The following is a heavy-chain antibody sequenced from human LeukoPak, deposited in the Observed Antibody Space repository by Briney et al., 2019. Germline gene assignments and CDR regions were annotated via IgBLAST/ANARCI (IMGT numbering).Heavy chain of an antibody. Sequence: PGGSLRLSCAASGFTFSSYSMDWVRQAPGKGLEWVSSISSSSSYIYYADSVKGRFTISRDNAKNSLYLQMNSLRAEDTAVYYCARDSNEYVDTAMVYYYYYMDVWGKGTTVTVS. CDR2: ISSSSSYI. D-gene: IGHD5-18*01. V-gene: IGHV3-21*01. CDR1: GFTFSSYS. J-gene: IGHJ6*03. CDR3: ARDSNEYVDTAMVYYYYYMDV.